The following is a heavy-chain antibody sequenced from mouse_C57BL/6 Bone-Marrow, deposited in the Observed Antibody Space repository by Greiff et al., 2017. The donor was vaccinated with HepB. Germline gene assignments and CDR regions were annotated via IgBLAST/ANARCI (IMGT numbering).Heavy chain of an antibody. CDR1: GYSFTSYY. Sequence: QVQLQQSGPELVKPGASVKISCKASGYSFTSYYIHWVKQRPGQGLEWIGWIYPGSGNTKYNEKFKGKATLTADTSSSTAYMQLSSLTSEDSAVYYCALYYDYDEAYWGQGTLVTVSA. D-gene: IGHD2-4*01. V-gene: IGHV1-66*01. CDR2: IYPGSGNT. CDR3: ALYYDYDEAY. J-gene: IGHJ3*01.